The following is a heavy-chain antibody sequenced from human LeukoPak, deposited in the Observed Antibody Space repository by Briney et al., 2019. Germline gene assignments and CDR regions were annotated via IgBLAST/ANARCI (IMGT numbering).Heavy chain of an antibody. V-gene: IGHV4-59*01. Sequence: SETLSLTCTVSGGSISSYYWSWIRQPPGKGLEWIGYIYYSGSTNYNPSLKSRVTISVDTSKNQFSLKLSFVTAADTAVYYCAREKAGFDYWGQGTLVTVSS. D-gene: IGHD6-13*01. CDR2: IYYSGST. CDR3: AREKAGFDY. CDR1: GGSISSYY. J-gene: IGHJ4*02.